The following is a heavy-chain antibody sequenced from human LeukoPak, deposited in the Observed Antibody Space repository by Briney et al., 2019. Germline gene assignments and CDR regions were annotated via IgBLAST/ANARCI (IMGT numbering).Heavy chain of an antibody. CDR2: IKRDGKEK. D-gene: IGHD6-6*01. CDR3: ARSSYSSSSSV. J-gene: IGHJ3*01. V-gene: IGHV3-7*03. CDR1: GFTFSSYW. Sequence: PGGSLRLSCVASGFTFSSYWMSWVRQAPGKGLEWVANIKRDGKEKHYVDSVKGRFTISRDNAKNSLYLQINSLRAEDTAVYYCARSSYSSSSSVWGQGTMVTVSS.